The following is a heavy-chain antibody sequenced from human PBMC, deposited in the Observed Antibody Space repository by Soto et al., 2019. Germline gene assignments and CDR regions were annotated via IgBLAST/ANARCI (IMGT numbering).Heavy chain of an antibody. CDR3: ATLYSSGWNFYFDY. CDR1: GYTLTELS. Sequence: ASVKVSCKVSGYTLTELSMHWLRQSPGKGLEWMGGFDPEDGETIYAQKFQGRVTMTEDTSTDTAYMELSSLRSEDTAVYYCATLYSSGWNFYFDYWGQGTLVTVSS. CDR2: FDPEDGET. D-gene: IGHD6-19*01. V-gene: IGHV1-24*01. J-gene: IGHJ4*02.